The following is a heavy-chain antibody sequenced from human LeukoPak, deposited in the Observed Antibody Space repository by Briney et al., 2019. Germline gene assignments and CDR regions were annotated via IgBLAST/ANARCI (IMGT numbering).Heavy chain of an antibody. D-gene: IGHD4-17*01. CDR1: GDSISNDNW. CDR3: ANSIDFDYGDYYFDY. CDR2: IHHSGNT. V-gene: IGHV4-4*02. J-gene: IGHJ4*02. Sequence: SETLSLTCAVSGDSISNDNWWSWVRQPPGKGLEWIGEIHHSGNTNYSPSLRSRVTTSMDKSKNHVSLKVNSVTAADTAVYYCANSIDFDYGDYYFDYWGQGALVTISS.